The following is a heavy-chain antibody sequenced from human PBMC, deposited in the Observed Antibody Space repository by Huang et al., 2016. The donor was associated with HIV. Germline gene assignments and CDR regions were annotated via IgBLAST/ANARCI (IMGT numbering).Heavy chain of an antibody. CDR1: GFTLSDYA. J-gene: IGHJ3*02. CDR2: ISYDGNDK. Sequence: QVQLVESGGGVVQPGRSLRLSCAASGFTLSDYAIHWVRQAPVKVLWWVVLISYDGNDKLYADSVRGRFTISRDNFKNTLYLQMNSLRHEDTALYYCARFGKRLPMLRGEDVIGDIWGQGTMVIVSS. V-gene: IGHV3-30-3*01. D-gene: IGHD3-10*01. CDR3: ARFGKRLPMLRGEDVIGDI.